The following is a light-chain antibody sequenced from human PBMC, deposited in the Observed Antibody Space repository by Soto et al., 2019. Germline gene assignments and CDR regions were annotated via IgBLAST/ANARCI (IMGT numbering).Light chain of an antibody. J-gene: IGKJ1*01. CDR1: QSVDKW. Sequence: DIQMTQSPSTLSASVGDTVTITCRASQSVDKWLAWYQQKPGRAPKLLIYKASTLEGGVPSRFGCSGSGTEFTITISNLQPDDFATYYCQQYDTSSRAFGQGTTVEVK. V-gene: IGKV1-5*03. CDR3: QQYDTSSRA. CDR2: KAS.